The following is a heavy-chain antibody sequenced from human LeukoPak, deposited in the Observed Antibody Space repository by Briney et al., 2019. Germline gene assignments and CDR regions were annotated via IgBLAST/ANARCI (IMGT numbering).Heavy chain of an antibody. J-gene: IGHJ4*02. CDR1: GFTFNNYA. Sequence: GGSLRLSCVASGFTFNNYAMSWVRQAPGKGLEWVSSIGPLGDSIYYADSVEGRFTISRDNSKNRLDLQMNSLRAEDTAIYFCAKDLGSSGYLDYWGQGILVTVSS. CDR2: IGPLGDSI. V-gene: IGHV3-23*01. D-gene: IGHD3-22*01. CDR3: AKDLGSSGYLDY.